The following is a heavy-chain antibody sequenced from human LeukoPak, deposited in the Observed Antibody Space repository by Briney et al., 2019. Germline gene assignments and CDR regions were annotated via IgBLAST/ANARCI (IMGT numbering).Heavy chain of an antibody. CDR2: ISYDGSNK. D-gene: IGHD3-10*01. J-gene: IGHJ3*02. Sequence: GGSLRLSCAASGFTFSSYAMHWVRQAPGKGLEWVAVISYDGSNKYYADSVKGRFTISRDNSKNTLYLQMNSLRAEDTAVYYCAKTLVRGAFDIWGQGTMVTVSS. CDR3: AKTLVRGAFDI. V-gene: IGHV3-30*04. CDR1: GFTFSSYA.